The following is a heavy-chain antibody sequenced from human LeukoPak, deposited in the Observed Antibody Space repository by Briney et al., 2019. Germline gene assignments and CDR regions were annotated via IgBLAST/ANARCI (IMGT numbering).Heavy chain of an antibody. J-gene: IGHJ6*02. D-gene: IGHD3-22*01. CDR3: ASLDPCYFNSGSCTYYYSMDV. V-gene: IGHV4-39*01. CDR1: GGPIATGSFC. Sequence: SETLSLTCTVSGGPIATGSFCWGWIRQSPGKGLEWIGTIFYTGKTHYSTSLKSRVTISVDLSQNKFSLNLASVTAADTALYYCASLDPCYFNSGSCTYYYSMDVWGQGTTVTVAS. CDR2: IFYTGKT.